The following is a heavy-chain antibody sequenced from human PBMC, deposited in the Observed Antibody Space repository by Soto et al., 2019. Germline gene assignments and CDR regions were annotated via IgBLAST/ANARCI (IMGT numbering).Heavy chain of an antibody. CDR3: AGKGDDTGSDACDI. V-gene: IGHV3-74*01. D-gene: IGHD2-21*02. J-gene: IGHJ3*02. CDR2: INRDGSST. Sequence: VQLVESGGGLVQPGGSLRLSCAASGFTFSSYWMHWVRQAPGEGLVWVSRINRDGSSTSYADSVKGRFTISRDNAKNTLYLKMNSLRAEGTAVYYCAGKGDDTGSDACDIWGQGKMVTVSS. CDR1: GFTFSSYW.